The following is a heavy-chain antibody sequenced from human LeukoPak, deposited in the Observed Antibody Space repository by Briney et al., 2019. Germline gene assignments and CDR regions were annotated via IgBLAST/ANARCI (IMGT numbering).Heavy chain of an antibody. V-gene: IGHV3-66*01. CDR3: ASDLSTWFD. D-gene: IGHD6-13*01. CDR2: IYRGGSS. Sequence: GGSLRPSCVASGFIVSNNYMSWVRQAPGMGLEWVSTIYRGGSSFYADSVKGRFTISRDNSKNTLYLQMDSLRAEDTAVYYCASDLSTWFDWGQGTQVTVAS. CDR1: GFIVSNNY. J-gene: IGHJ4*02.